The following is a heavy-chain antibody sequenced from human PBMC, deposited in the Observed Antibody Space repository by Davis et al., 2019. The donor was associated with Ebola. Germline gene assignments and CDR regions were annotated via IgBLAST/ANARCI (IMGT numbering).Heavy chain of an antibody. J-gene: IGHJ6*02. CDR2: IYPSDSYT. D-gene: IGHD3-3*02. CDR3: ARHFVGKLFGMDV. CDR1: GYSFTSYW. V-gene: IGHV5-10-1*01. Sequence: KVSCKGSGYSFTSYWISWVRQMPGKGLEWMGRIYPSDSYTDYSPSFQGHVSISADKSINTAYLQWSSLKASDTAMYFCARHFVGKLFGMDVWGQGTTVTVSS.